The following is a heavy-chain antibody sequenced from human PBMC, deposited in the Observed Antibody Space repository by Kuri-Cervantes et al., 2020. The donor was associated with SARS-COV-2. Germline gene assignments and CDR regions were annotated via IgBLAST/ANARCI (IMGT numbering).Heavy chain of an antibody. Sequence: SVKVSCKASGYTFTSYYMHWVRQAPGQGLEWMGGIIPIFGTANYAQKFQGRVTITADKSTSTAYMELSSLRSEDTAVYYCARAGPAAMGYYYYGMDVWGQGTTVTVSS. CDR2: IIPIFGTA. CDR1: GYTFTSYY. J-gene: IGHJ6*02. V-gene: IGHV1-69*06. CDR3: ARAGPAAMGYYYYGMDV. D-gene: IGHD2-2*01.